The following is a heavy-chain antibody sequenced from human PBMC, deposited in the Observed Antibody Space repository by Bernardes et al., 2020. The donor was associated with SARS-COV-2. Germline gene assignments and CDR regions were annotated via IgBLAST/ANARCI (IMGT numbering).Heavy chain of an antibody. CDR3: ATAVAVAGFYYYYGMDV. V-gene: IGHV1-18*01. CDR1: GYTFTSYG. D-gene: IGHD6-19*01. CDR2: ISAYNGNT. Sequence: ASVKVSCKASGYTFTSYGISWVRQAPGQGLEWMGWISAYNGNTNYAQKLQGRVTMTTDTSTSTAYMELSSLRSEDTAVYYCATAVAVAGFYYYYGMDVWGQGTTVTVSS. J-gene: IGHJ6*02.